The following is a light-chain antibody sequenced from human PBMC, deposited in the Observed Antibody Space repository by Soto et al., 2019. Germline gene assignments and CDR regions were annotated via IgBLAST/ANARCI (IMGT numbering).Light chain of an antibody. CDR3: GTWDSGLSAAV. CDR2: DNH. J-gene: IGLJ2*01. V-gene: IGLV1-51*01. CDR1: SLNIRNNY. Sequence: QAVLTQPPSVSAAPGQTVTISCSGGSLNIRNNYVSWYQHLPGTAPKLLIYDNHKRSSGIPDRFSGSKSDTSATLAITGLQTGDEADYYCGTWDSGLSAAVLGGGTKLTVL.